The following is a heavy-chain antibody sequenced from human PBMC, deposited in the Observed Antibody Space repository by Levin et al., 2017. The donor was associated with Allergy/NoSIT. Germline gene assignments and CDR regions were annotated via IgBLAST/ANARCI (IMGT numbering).Heavy chain of an antibody. CDR3: AREGLVTIFGVVNGWFAP. V-gene: IGHV1-46*01. CDR2: INPDGGST. CDR1: GYTFTTYY. D-gene: IGHD3-3*01. Sequence: EASVKVSCKTSGYTFTTYYIHWVRQAPGQGLEWMGIINPDGGSTTYARKFQGRVSMTRDTSTSTVYMELSSLQSEDTAIYYCAREGLVTIFGVVNGWFAPWGQGTLVTVSS. J-gene: IGHJ5*02.